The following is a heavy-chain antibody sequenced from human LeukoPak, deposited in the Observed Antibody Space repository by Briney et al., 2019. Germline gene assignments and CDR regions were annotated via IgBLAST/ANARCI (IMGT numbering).Heavy chain of an antibody. V-gene: IGHV3-15*01. CDR2: IKTEAEDGTT. CDR1: GFIFSTAW. CDR3: TSALNLVLGELLGY. J-gene: IGHJ4*02. Sequence: GGSLRLSCAASGFIFSTAWMAWVRQAPGKGLEWVGHIKTEAEDGTTDYAAPVKGRFTISRDDAKSTLYLQMNSLNTEDTAVYFCTSALNLVLGELLGYWGQGTLVTVSS. D-gene: IGHD3-16*01.